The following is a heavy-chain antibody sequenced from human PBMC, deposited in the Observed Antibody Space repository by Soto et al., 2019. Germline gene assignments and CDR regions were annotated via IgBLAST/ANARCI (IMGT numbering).Heavy chain of an antibody. CDR1: GYTFTSYG. Sequence: QLVQSGAEVKKPGASVKVSCKASGYTFTSYGISWVRQAPGQGLEWMGWISTYNGNTNYAQKPQGRVTMTTDTSTSTAYMELRSLRSDDSAVYYGARDRGYYYDSSGDYWGQGTLVTVSS. CDR2: ISTYNGNT. CDR3: ARDRGYYYDSSGDY. D-gene: IGHD3-22*01. J-gene: IGHJ4*02. V-gene: IGHV1-18*01.